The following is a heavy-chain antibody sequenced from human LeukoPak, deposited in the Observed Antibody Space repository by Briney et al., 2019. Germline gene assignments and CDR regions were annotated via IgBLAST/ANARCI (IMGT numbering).Heavy chain of an antibody. CDR3: ARDLSPIAAAAYFDY. CDR1: GFTFSSYA. Sequence: GGSLRLSCAASGFTFSSYAMHWVRQAPGKGLEWVAVISYDGSNKYYADSVKGRFTISRDNSKNTLYLQMNSLRAEDTAVYYCARDLSPIAAAAYFDYWGQGTLVTVSS. V-gene: IGHV3-30-3*01. CDR2: ISYDGSNK. J-gene: IGHJ4*02. D-gene: IGHD6-13*01.